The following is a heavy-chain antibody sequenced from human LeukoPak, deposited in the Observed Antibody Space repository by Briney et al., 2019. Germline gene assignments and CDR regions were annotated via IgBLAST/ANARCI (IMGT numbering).Heavy chain of an antibody. D-gene: IGHD5-18*01. Sequence: TSETLSLTCAVSGYSISSGYYWGWIRQPPGKGLEWIGSTYHSGSTYYNPSLKGRVTISVDTSKNQFSLKLSSVTAADTAVYYCASSRGYSYGGFDYWGQGTLVTVSS. V-gene: IGHV4-38-2*01. CDR1: GYSISSGYY. CDR3: ASSRGYSYGGFDY. CDR2: TYHSGST. J-gene: IGHJ4*02.